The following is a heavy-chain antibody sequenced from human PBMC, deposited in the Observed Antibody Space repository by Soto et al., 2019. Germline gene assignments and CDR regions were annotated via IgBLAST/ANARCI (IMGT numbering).Heavy chain of an antibody. CDR2: IYHSGST. J-gene: IGHJ6*02. V-gene: IGHV4-38-2*01. Sequence: PSETLSLTCAVSGYSISSGYYWGWIRQPPGKGLEWIGSIYHSGSTYYNPSLKSRVTISVDTSKNQFSLKLSSVTAADTAVYYCARAGITMVRGVPILSPYYYGMDVWGQGTTVTVSS. D-gene: IGHD3-10*01. CDR1: GYSISSGYY. CDR3: ARAGITMVRGVPILSPYYYGMDV.